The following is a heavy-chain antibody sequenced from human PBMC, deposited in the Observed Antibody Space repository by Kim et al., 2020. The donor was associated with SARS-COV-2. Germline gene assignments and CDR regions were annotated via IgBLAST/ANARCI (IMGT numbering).Heavy chain of an antibody. V-gene: IGHV4-59*01. D-gene: IGHD6-19*01. CDR3: ARDRSRYSSGYYDY. Sequence: TPPLKSRHTISVDTSKNQFSLKLSSVTAADTAVYYCARDRSRYSSGYYDYWGQGTLVTVSS. J-gene: IGHJ4*02.